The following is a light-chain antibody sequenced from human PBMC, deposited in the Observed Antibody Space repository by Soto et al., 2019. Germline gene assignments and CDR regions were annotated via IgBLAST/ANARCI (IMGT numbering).Light chain of an antibody. CDR1: QSISTL. J-gene: IGKJ4*01. V-gene: IGKV1-5*03. CDR3: QTYKIYPLT. CDR2: KAS. Sequence: DIQMTQSPSTLSASAGDRVTITCRASQSISTLLAWYQQKPGKVHKLLIYKASSLESGVPSRFSGSGSGTECTITISSLQNDDFATYYCQTYKIYPLTCGGGTMEESK.